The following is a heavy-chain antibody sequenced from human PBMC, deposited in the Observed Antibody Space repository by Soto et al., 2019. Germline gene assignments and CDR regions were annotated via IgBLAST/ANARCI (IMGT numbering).Heavy chain of an antibody. V-gene: IGHV3-30*18. Sequence: QVQLVESGGGVVQPGRSLRLSCAASGSTFSDYGMHWVRQAPGKGLDWVAIISYDGRNKSYADSAKGRFTVSRDNSKNTMFLEMNSLRTEDTAVYSCAKSAGDEGGMDVWGQGTTVTVSS. CDR3: AKSAGDEGGMDV. CDR1: GSTFSDYG. D-gene: IGHD2-21*01. J-gene: IGHJ6*02. CDR2: ISYDGRNK.